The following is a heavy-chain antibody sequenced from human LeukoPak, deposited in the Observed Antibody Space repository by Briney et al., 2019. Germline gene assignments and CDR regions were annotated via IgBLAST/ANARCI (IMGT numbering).Heavy chain of an antibody. CDR1: GFTFSTYW. Sequence: AGGSLRLSCAASGFTFSTYWMHWVRQAPGKGLEWVSAISGSGGSTYYADSVKGRFTISRDNSKNTLYLQMNSLRAEDTAVYYCAKSTSMITFGGVIVDYWGQGTLVTVSS. D-gene: IGHD3-16*02. J-gene: IGHJ4*02. CDR2: ISGSGGST. CDR3: AKSTSMITFGGVIVDY. V-gene: IGHV3-23*01.